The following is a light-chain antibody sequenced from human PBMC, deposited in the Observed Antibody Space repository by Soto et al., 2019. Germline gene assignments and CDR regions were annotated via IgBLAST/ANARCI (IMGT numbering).Light chain of an antibody. V-gene: IGLV2-14*01. CDR3: SSYRSSPPSYV. J-gene: IGLJ1*01. Sequence: QSALTQPASVSGSPGQSIAISCTGTSSDVGGYNHVTWYQQHPGKAPKLMIYEVSNRPSGVSNRFSGSKSGNTASLTISGLQAEDEADYYWSSYRSSPPSYVFGTGTKLTVL. CDR1: SSDVGGYNH. CDR2: EVS.